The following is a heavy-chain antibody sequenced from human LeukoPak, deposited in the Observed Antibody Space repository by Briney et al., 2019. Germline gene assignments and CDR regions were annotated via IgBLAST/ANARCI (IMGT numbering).Heavy chain of an antibody. CDR1: GYTFTSYD. V-gene: IGHV1-8*01. D-gene: IGHD6-13*01. CDR3: ARSYSSSWYVGFGYYYYGMDV. Sequence: ASVKVSCKASGYTFTSYDINWVRQATGQGLEWMGWMNPNSGNTGYAQKFQGRVTMTRNTSISTAYMELSSLRSEDTAVYYCARSYSSSWYVGFGYYYYGMDVWGQGTTVTVS. CDR2: MNPNSGNT. J-gene: IGHJ6*02.